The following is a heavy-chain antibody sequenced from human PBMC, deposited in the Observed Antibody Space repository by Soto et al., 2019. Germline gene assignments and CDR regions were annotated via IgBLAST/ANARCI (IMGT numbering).Heavy chain of an antibody. D-gene: IGHD3-16*01. CDR2: IYYSGST. V-gene: IGHV4-59*01. CDR1: GGSISSYY. CDR3: ARRWGYYFDY. Sequence: SETLSLTCTVSGGSISSYYWSWNRQPPGKGLEWIGYIYYSGSTNYNPSLKSRVTISVDTSKNQFSLKLSSVTAADTAVYYCARRWGYYFDYWGQGTLVTVSS. J-gene: IGHJ4*02.